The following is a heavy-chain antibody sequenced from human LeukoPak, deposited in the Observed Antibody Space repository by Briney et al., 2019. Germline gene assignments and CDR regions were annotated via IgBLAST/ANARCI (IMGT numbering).Heavy chain of an antibody. V-gene: IGHV4-38-2*01. CDR3: ARNYYDILTGYLPFDY. D-gene: IGHD3-9*01. CDR1: GYSISSGYY. Sequence: SETLSLTCAVSGYSISSGYYWGWIRQPPGKGLEWIGSIYHSGSTYYNPSLKSRVTISVDTSKNQFSLKLSSVTAADTAAYYCARNYYDILTGYLPFDYWGQGTLVTVSS. CDR2: IYHSGST. J-gene: IGHJ4*02.